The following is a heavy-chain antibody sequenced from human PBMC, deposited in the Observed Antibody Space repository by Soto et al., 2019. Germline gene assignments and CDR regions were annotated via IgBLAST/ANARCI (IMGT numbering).Heavy chain of an antibody. CDR2: IWFDGSGR. CDR1: GFTFIDYY. CDR3: ARSTGVTADYGMDV. J-gene: IGHJ6*02. D-gene: IGHD2-2*01. Sequence: GGSLRLSCAGSGFTFIDYYMHWVRQAPGKGLEWVAFIWFDGSGRFYADSVEGRFTISRDTSKKMLYLQMNSLRAEDTALYYCARSTGVTADYGMDVWGQGTTVTVSS. V-gene: IGHV3-33*08.